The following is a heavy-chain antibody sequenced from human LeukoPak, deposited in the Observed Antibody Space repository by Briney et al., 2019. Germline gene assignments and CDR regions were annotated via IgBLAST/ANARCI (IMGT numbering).Heavy chain of an antibody. J-gene: IGHJ4*02. D-gene: IGHD3-22*01. CDR2: ISGSGGST. Sequence: PGGSLRLSCAASGFTFSTHAMAWVRQVPGKGLEWVSAISGSGGSTYYADSVKGRFTISRDNSKNTLYLQMNSLRAEDTAVYYCANLTLLGHYYDSSGYYSYFDYWGQGTLVTVSS. CDR3: ANLTLLGHYYDSSGYYSYFDY. CDR1: GFTFSTHA. V-gene: IGHV3-23*01.